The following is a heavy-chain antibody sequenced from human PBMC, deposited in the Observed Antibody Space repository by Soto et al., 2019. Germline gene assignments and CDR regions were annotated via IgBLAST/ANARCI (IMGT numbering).Heavy chain of an antibody. CDR3: AKGILWFGGLSIEFGDHYGLDV. J-gene: IGHJ6*02. D-gene: IGHD3-10*01. CDR1: GFTFSNYG. Sequence: QVQLVESGGGVVQPGESLRLSCAASGFTFSNYGIHWVRQAPGKGLEWVSVISHDGSSKYYEDSVKGRFTISRDNSKNTVYLQMKSLRVEETAMYYCAKGILWFGGLSIEFGDHYGLDVWGQGGTVTVSS. CDR2: ISHDGSSK. V-gene: IGHV3-30*18.